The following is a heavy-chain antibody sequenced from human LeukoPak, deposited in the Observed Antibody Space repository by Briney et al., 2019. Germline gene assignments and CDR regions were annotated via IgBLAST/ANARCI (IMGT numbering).Heavy chain of an antibody. V-gene: IGHV1-18*01. D-gene: IGHD6-19*01. CDR1: GYTFTNYG. CDR3: ARDLRIAVAGGFDY. CDR2: ISAYNGNT. Sequence: ASVKVSCKTSGYTFTNYGVSWVRQAPGQGLEWMGWISAYNGNTNYVQKLQGRVTMTTDTSTSTAYMELRSLRSDDTAVYYCARDLRIAVAGGFDYWGQGTLVTVSS. J-gene: IGHJ4*02.